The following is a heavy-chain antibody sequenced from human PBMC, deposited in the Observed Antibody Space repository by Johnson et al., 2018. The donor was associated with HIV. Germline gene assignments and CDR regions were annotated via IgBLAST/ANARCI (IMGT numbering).Heavy chain of an antibody. CDR1: GFTFDDYG. CDR2: INWNGGSI. J-gene: IGHJ3*02. Sequence: EVQLMESGGGVIRPGGSLRLSCAASGFTFDDYGMSWVRQAPGKGLEWVSGINWNGGSIGYADSVKGRFTLSRDNAKNSLYLQMNSLRTEDTALYYCAKDIKEGLRYFDWSEPGNAFDIWGQGTMVTVSS. V-gene: IGHV3-20*04. D-gene: IGHD3-9*01. CDR3: AKDIKEGLRYFDWSEPGNAFDI.